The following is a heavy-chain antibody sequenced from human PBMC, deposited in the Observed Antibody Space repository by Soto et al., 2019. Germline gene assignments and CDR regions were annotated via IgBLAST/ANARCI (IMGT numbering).Heavy chain of an antibody. Sequence: QEQLVQSGAEVKKPGASVKVSCKTSGYTFTDYDINWVRQATGQGLEWIGWMNPNSGETGYAQQFKGSVTMTRRASLSPAYLELSSLRSEDTAVYYCARVAVAARPRWYNWFDPWGQGTLVTVSS. D-gene: IGHD2-15*01. CDR1: GYTFTDYD. CDR3: ARVAVAARPRWYNWFDP. CDR2: MNPNSGET. V-gene: IGHV1-8*01. J-gene: IGHJ5*02.